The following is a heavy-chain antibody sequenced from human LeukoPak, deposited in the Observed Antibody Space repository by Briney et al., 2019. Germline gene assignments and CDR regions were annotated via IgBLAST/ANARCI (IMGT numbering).Heavy chain of an antibody. J-gene: IGHJ4*02. V-gene: IGHV3-21*01. D-gene: IGHD3-3*01. Sequence: GGSLRLSCAASGFTFSSYSMNWVRQAPGKGLEWVSSISSSSSYIYYADSVKGRFTISRDNAKNSLYLQMNSLRAEDTAVYYCARDGVVTPTHFDYWGQGTLVTVSS. CDR1: GFTFSSYS. CDR3: ARDGVVTPTHFDY. CDR2: ISSSSSYI.